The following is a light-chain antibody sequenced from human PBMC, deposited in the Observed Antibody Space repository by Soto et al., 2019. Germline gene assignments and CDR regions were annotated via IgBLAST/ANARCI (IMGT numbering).Light chain of an antibody. V-gene: IGLV2-14*01. Sequence: QSVLTQPASVSGSPGQSITISCTGTSSDVGGYNYVSWYQQHPGKAPKLMIYDISNRPSGVSNRFSGSKSGNTASLTISGLRSDDEADYYCSSYTSSSTLGVFGGGTKLTAL. J-gene: IGLJ2*01. CDR3: SSYTSSSTLGV. CDR1: SSDVGGYNY. CDR2: DIS.